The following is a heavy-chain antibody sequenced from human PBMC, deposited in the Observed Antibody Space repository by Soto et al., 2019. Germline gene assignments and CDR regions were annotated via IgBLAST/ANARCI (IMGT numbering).Heavy chain of an antibody. J-gene: IGHJ4*02. CDR1: GGSISSYY. CDR3: ARSGYCNGGSCYPDY. Sequence: PSETLSLTCTVSGGSISSYYWSWIRQPPGKGLEWIGYVYHSGSTNYNPSLESRVTISVDTSKNQFSLKLSSVTAADTAVYYCARSGYCNGGSCYPDYWGQGTLVTVSS. V-gene: IGHV4-59*08. CDR2: VYHSGST. D-gene: IGHD2-15*01.